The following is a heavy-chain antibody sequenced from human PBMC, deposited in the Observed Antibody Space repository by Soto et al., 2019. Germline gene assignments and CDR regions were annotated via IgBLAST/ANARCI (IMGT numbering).Heavy chain of an antibody. V-gene: IGHV1-18*01. CDR3: ARDDRRGYHWAIHY. Sequence: AASVKVSCKASGYTFTSYGISWVRQAPGQGLEWMGWISAYNGDTNYAQKLQGRVTMTTDTSTSTAYMELRSLRSDDTAVYYCARDDRRGYHWAIHYRCRGPLVTVSS. CDR1: GYTFTSYG. D-gene: IGHD3-22*01. CDR2: ISAYNGDT. J-gene: IGHJ4*02.